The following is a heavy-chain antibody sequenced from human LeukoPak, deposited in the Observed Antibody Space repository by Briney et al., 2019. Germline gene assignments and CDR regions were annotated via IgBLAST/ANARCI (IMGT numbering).Heavy chain of an antibody. CDR2: IKEDGSRE. V-gene: IGHV3-7*01. CDR3: ARDSPGYGAYVW. J-gene: IGHJ1*01. D-gene: IGHD5-12*01. CDR1: GFTFSTYW. Sequence: GGSLRLSCAASGFTFSTYWMTWVRQAPGKGLEWVANIKEDGSREYYVDSVKGRFTISRDNTKNSLNLQMDSLTAEDTAVYYCARDSPGYGAYVWWGQGTLVSVSS.